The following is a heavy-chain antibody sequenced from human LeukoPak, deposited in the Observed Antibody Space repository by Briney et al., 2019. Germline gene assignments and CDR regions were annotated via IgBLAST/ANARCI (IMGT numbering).Heavy chain of an antibody. J-gene: IGHJ4*02. CDR3: AKDGLYYDGSAHVSYFDY. V-gene: IGHV3-23*01. CDR2: ITGSGDYT. Sequence: GGSLRLSCAASGFTFSGYAMTWVRQPPRKGLEWVSSITGSGDYTYYIDSVKGRFTTSRANSKTILSLQMNSLRGEDPALYYCAKDGLYYDGSAHVSYFDYWGQGTLVAVPS. D-gene: IGHD3-22*01. CDR1: GFTFSGYA.